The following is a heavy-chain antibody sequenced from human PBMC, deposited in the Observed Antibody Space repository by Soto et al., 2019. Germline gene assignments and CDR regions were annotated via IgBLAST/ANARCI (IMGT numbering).Heavy chain of an antibody. J-gene: IGHJ4*02. CDR1: GVSINNGDYY. D-gene: IGHD2-15*01. Sequence: QVQLQESGPGLVKPSQTLSLICTVSGVSINNGDYYWTWIRQHPGKGLEWIGFLHVSGSTYYNSSLKSRATLSVHTSKNHFSLLLTSVAAADTAMYSCARHGGSGPTRDYFSYWGQGSLVTVSS. CDR3: ARHGGSGPTRDYFSY. V-gene: IGHV4-31*03. CDR2: LHVSGST.